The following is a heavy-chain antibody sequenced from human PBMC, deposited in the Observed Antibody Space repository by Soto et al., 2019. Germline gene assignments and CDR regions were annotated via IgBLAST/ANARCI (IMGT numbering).Heavy chain of an antibody. D-gene: IGHD3-10*01. CDR2: ISGSGGST. CDR1: GFTFSSYA. V-gene: IGHV3-23*01. J-gene: IGHJ6*02. Sequence: EVQLLESGGGLVQPGGSLRLSCAASGFTFSSYAMSWVRQAPGKGLEWVSAISGSGGSTYYADSVKGRFTISRDNSKNPLYLQMNSLGAEDTAVYYCATGRGLYYQDGMDVWGQGTTVTVSS. CDR3: ATGRGLYYQDGMDV.